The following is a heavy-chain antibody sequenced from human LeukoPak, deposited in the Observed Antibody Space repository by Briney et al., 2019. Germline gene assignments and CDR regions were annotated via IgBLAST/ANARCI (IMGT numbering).Heavy chain of an antibody. J-gene: IGHJ4*02. CDR3: ASSGLRYSASR. CDR1: GFTVSSNY. V-gene: IGHV3-66*02. CDR2: IYSGGST. D-gene: IGHD3-9*01. Sequence: QAGGSLRLSCAASGFTVSSNYMSWVRQAPGKGLEWVSVIYSGGSTYYADSGKGRFTISRDNSKNTLYLQMNSLRAEDTAVYYCASSGLRYSASRWGQGTLVTVSS.